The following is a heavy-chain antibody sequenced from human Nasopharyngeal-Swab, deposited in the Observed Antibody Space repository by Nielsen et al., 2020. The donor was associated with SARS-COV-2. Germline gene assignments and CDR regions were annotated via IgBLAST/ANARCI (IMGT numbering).Heavy chain of an antibody. Sequence: GESLKISCAASGFTFSNYVMSWVRQAPGKGLEWVSSISGSGGNIYYTDSVKGRFTISRDSSRSTPYLQMNSLRVEDTAVYYCAKWASSNWSDYWGQGTLVTVSS. V-gene: IGHV3-23*01. CDR3: AKWASSNWSDY. D-gene: IGHD6-13*01. CDR2: ISGSGGNI. J-gene: IGHJ4*02. CDR1: GFTFSNYV.